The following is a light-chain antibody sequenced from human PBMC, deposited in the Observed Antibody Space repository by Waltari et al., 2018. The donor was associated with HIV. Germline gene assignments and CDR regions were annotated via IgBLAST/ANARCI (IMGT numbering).Light chain of an antibody. CDR1: KSVRSTY. J-gene: IGKJ2*02. CDR3: QKYDSASCT. CDR2: GTS. V-gene: IGKV3-20*01. Sequence: SASKSVRSTYFHWYQQKRGQAPTLILDGTSNRATGIPERFSGTGSGTDFTVTFRRLEPEAFAVYYCQKYDSASCTSEQGTKLEVK.